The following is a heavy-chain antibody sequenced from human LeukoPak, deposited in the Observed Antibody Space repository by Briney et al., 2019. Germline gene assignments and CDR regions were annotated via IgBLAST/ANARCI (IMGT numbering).Heavy chain of an antibody. Sequence: GGSLRLSCAASGIIFSNYWMHWVRQAPGKGLVWVSRINRDGSSTSYADSVKGRFTISRDNAKNSLYLQMNSLRAEDTAVYYCARVGCSSGRCYSNYYYYYMDVWGKGTTVTVSS. V-gene: IGHV3-74*01. CDR3: ARVGCSSGRCYSNYYYYYMDV. D-gene: IGHD2-15*01. J-gene: IGHJ6*03. CDR2: INRDGSST. CDR1: GIIFSNYW.